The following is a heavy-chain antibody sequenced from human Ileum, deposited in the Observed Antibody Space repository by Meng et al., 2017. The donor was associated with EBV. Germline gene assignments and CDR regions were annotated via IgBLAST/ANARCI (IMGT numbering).Heavy chain of an antibody. V-gene: IGHV4-4*02. CDR3: AKRTGDRGDYFDY. J-gene: IGHJ4*02. CDR1: GGAITNNNW. Sequence: QLQLQASGLRLVKPSGTLTLTCAVSGGAITNNNWSWVRQPPGQGLEWIGEISQSGSTYYNPSLKSRVTISGDKSKNNFSLRLSSVTAADTAVYYCAKRTGDRGDYFDYWGQGALVTVSS. CDR2: ISQSGST. D-gene: IGHD7-27*01.